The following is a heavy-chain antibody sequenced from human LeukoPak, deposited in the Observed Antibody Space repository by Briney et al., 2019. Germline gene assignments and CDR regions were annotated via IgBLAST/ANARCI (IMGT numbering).Heavy chain of an antibody. V-gene: IGHV1-2*02. CDR1: GYTFTGYY. CDR3: AREGDDSSNYFDY. Sequence: ASVKVSCKASGYTFTGYYMHWVRQAPGQGLEWMGWINPNSGGTNYAQKFQGRVTMTRDTSISTAYMELSRLRSDDTAVYYCAREGDDSSNYFDYWGQGTLVTVSS. D-gene: IGHD3-22*01. J-gene: IGHJ4*02. CDR2: INPNSGGT.